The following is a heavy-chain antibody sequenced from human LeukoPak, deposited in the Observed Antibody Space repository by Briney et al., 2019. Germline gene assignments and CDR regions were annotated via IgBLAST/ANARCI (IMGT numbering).Heavy chain of an antibody. V-gene: IGHV4-34*01. CDR1: GGSFSGYY. J-gene: IGHJ6*02. D-gene: IGHD2-21*02. CDR3: HQYCGGDCPLYYYYGMDV. CDR2: INYSGST. Sequence: SETLSLTCAVYGGSFSGYYWSWIRQPPGKGLEWIGEINYSGSTNYNPSLKSRVTISVDTSKNQFSLKLSSVTAADTAVYYCHQYCGGDCPLYYYYGMDVWGQGTTVTVFS.